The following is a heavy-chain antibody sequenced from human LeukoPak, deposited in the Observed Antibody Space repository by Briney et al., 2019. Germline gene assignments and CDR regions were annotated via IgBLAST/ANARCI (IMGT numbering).Heavy chain of an antibody. CDR1: GFTFSSYA. CDR2: ISYDGSNK. V-gene: IGHV3-30-3*01. D-gene: IGHD6-19*01. J-gene: IGHJ4*02. Sequence: TGGSLRLSCAASGFTFSSYAMHWDRQAPGKGLDWVAVISYDGSNKYYADSVKGRFTISRDNSKNTLYLQMNSLRAEDTAVYYCARGAVAGTRGGDYWGQGTLVTVSS. CDR3: ARGAVAGTRGGDY.